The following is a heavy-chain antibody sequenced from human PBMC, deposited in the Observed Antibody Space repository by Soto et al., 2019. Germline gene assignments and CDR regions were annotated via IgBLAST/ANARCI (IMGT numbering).Heavy chain of an antibody. D-gene: IGHD5-18*01. J-gene: IGHJ4*02. CDR2: MNAGVGNT. Sequence: HVELVQSGADVKKPGASVTISCKASGYTFTDYALHWVRQAPGQRLEWMGWMNAGVGNTLYSQKFQGRITITGDTSASTAYMELNSPKSADTAIYYCARDTGYTSGSLNYWGPGTLVTVSS. CDR3: ARDTGYTSGSLNY. CDR1: GYTFTDYA. V-gene: IGHV1-3*01.